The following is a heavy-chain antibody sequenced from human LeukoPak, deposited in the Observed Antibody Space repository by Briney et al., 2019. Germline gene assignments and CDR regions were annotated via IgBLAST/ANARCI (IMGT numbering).Heavy chain of an antibody. CDR1: GYTFTSYY. V-gene: IGHV1-46*01. CDR3: ARGSPAGYSSSWYAPSFDY. CDR2: INPSGGST. D-gene: IGHD6-13*01. J-gene: IGHJ4*02. Sequence: ASVKVSCKASGYTFTSYYMHWVRQAPGQGLEWMGIINPSGGSTSYAQKSQGRVTMTRDTSTSTVYMELSSLRSEDTAVYYCARGSPAGYSSSWYAPSFDYWGQGTLVTVSS.